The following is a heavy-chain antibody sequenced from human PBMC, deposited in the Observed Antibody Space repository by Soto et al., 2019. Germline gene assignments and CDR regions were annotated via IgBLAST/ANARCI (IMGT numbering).Heavy chain of an antibody. D-gene: IGHD2-15*01. J-gene: IGHJ3*02. CDR1: GGSISSSSYY. CDR3: ARHPRSGQDAFDI. V-gene: IGHV4-39*01. Sequence: QLQLQGSGPGLVKPSETLSLTCTVSGGSISSSSYYWGWIRQPPGKGLEWIGSIYYSGSTYYNPSLKSRVTISVDTSKNQFSLKLSSVTAADTAVYYCARHPRSGQDAFDIWGQGTMVTVSS. CDR2: IYYSGST.